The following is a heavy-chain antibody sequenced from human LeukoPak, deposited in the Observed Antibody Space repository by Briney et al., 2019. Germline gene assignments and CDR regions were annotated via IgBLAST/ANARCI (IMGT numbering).Heavy chain of an antibody. CDR1: GGSINSYY. V-gene: IGHV4-59*01. CDR2: IYYSGST. CDR3: ARETPGYTSDWYADYYYYLDV. Sequence: SETLSLTCTVSGGSINSYYWSWIRQPPGKGLEWIGYIYYSGSTNYNPSLKSRVTISVDTSKNQFSLKLSSVTAADTAVYYCARETPGYTSDWYADYYYYLDVWGKGTTVTISS. D-gene: IGHD6-19*01. J-gene: IGHJ6*03.